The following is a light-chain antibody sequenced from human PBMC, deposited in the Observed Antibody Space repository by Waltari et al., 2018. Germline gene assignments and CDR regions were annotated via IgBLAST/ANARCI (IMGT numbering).Light chain of an antibody. Sequence: DIQMTQSPSTLSASVGDSVPITCRANETVLTWLAWYQQKPGKAPKLLIYKASSLESGVPSRFSGSASGTEFTLTISSLQPDDSATYYCLQYHSYSKFGQGTKLEIK. CDR2: KAS. CDR1: ETVLTW. J-gene: IGKJ2*01. V-gene: IGKV1-5*03. CDR3: LQYHSYSK.